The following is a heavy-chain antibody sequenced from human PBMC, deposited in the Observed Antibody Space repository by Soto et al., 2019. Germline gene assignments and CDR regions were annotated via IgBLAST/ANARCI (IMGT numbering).Heavy chain of an antibody. V-gene: IGHV3-33*01. Sequence: QVQLVEYGGGVVQPGGSLRLSCAASGFTFDAYGFHWVRQAPGKGLEWVAVVWSNGNLKYYADSVKGRFTISRDSSKSALNLQMNRLRADDTAVYYCARIQLDTIMALDYWGQGTLVTVSS. CDR1: GFTFDAYG. D-gene: IGHD1-1*01. J-gene: IGHJ4*02. CDR3: ARIQLDTIMALDY. CDR2: VWSNGNLK.